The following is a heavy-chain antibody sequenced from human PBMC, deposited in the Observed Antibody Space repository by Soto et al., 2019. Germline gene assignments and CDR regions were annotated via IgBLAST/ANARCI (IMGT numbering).Heavy chain of an antibody. Sequence: LRLSCAASGFTFSSYWMHWVRQPPGKGLVWVSRINSDGSSTTYADSVKGRFTISGDIAKNTLYLQMNSLRAEDTAVYYCARDATYAMDVWGHGTTVTVSS. CDR1: GFTFSSYW. CDR3: ARDATYAMDV. V-gene: IGHV3-74*01. J-gene: IGHJ6*02. CDR2: INSDGSST.